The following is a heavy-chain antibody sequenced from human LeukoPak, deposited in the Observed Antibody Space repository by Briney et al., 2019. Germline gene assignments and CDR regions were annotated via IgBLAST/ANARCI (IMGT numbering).Heavy chain of an antibody. CDR1: GGSFSGYY. CDR2: INHSGST. Sequence: PSETLSLTCAVYGGSFSGYYWSWIRQPPGKGLEWIGEINHSGSTNYNPSLKSRVTISVDTSKNQFSLKLSSVTAADTAVYYCARYSNGLGWFDPWGQGALITVSS. J-gene: IGHJ5*02. CDR3: ARYSNGLGWFDP. D-gene: IGHD3-22*01. V-gene: IGHV4-34*01.